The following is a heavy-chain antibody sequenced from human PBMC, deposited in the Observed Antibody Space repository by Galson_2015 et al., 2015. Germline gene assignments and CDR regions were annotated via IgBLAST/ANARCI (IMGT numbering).Heavy chain of an antibody. V-gene: IGHV3-48*02. CDR3: ARDPGYSYVFVY. Sequence: SLRLSCAASGFTFSTYSMNWVRQAPGKGPEWVSYISGNSINIYYADSVKGRFTISRDNAKNSLYLQMNSLRDEDTAVYYCARDPGYSYVFVYWGQGTLVTVSS. D-gene: IGHD5-18*01. J-gene: IGHJ4*02. CDR2: ISGNSINI. CDR1: GFTFSTYS.